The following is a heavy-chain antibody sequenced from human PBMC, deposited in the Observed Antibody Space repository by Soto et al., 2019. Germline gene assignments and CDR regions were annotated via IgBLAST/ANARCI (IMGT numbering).Heavy chain of an antibody. V-gene: IGHV4-38-2*01. Sequence: KPSETLSLTCAVSGYSISSGYYWGWIRQPPGKGLEWIGSIYHSGSTYYNPSLKSRVTISVDTSKNQFSLKLSSVTAADTAVYYCARIYASVEMATSPEIDYWGQGTLVTVSS. J-gene: IGHJ4*02. CDR1: GYSISSGYY. D-gene: IGHD3-10*01. CDR3: ARIYASVEMATSPEIDY. CDR2: IYHSGST.